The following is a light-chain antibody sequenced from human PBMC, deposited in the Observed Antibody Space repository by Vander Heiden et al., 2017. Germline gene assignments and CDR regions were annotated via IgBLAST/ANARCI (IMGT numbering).Light chain of an antibody. CDR2: EAS. CDR3: QQYVNLPFT. V-gene: IGKV1-33*01. J-gene: IGKJ2*01. CDR1: QDLSNS. Sequence: DIQMTQSPSYLSASVGDRVISTCQASQDLSNSLTWYQQKPGKAPTRLIYEASNLETGVPSRFSGSGSGTDFTFTISSLRPEDMSTYYCQQYVNLPFTCCQGTKLVI.